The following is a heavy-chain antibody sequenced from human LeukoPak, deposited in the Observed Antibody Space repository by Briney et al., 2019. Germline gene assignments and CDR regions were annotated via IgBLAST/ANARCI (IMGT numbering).Heavy chain of an antibody. CDR2: INPNSGAT. CDR1: GYTFTGYY. CDR3: AREGQLWPSFDY. Sequence: ASVKVSCMASGYTFTGYYMHWVRQAPGQGLEWMGWINPNSGATNYAQKFQGRVTMTRDTSISTAYMELSRLRSDDTAVYYCAREGQLWPSFDYWGQGTLVTVSS. D-gene: IGHD5-18*01. J-gene: IGHJ4*02. V-gene: IGHV1-2*02.